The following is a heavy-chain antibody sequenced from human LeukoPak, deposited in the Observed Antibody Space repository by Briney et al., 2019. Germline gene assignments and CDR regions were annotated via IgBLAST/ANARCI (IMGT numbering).Heavy chain of an antibody. Sequence: GGSLRLSCAASGFTFSNDWMSWVRQAPGKGLEWVADIKQDGTQKYYVDSVEGRFTISRDNAKNSLYLQMNSLRVEATAVYYCARDCGSDCSQAFDIWGQGTMLTVSS. CDR2: IKQDGTQK. V-gene: IGHV3-7*05. J-gene: IGHJ3*02. CDR3: ARDCGSDCSQAFDI. CDR1: GFTFSNDW. D-gene: IGHD2-21*02.